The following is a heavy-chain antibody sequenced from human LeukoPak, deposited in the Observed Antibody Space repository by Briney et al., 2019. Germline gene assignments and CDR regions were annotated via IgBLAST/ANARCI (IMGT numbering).Heavy chain of an antibody. V-gene: IGHV1-3*01. CDR2: INAGNGNT. D-gene: IGHD6-13*01. Sequence: ASVTVSCKASGYTFTSYAMHWVRQAPGQRLEWMGWINAGNGNTKYSQKFQGRVTITRDTSASTAYMELSSLRSEDTAVYYCAREGAAAGTISLPDYWGQGTLVTVSS. CDR1: GYTFTSYA. J-gene: IGHJ4*02. CDR3: AREGAAAGTISLPDY.